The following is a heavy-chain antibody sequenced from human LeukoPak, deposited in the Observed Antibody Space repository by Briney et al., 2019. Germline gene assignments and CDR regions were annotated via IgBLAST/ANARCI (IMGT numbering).Heavy chain of an antibody. CDR1: GFTFSDAW. J-gene: IGHJ4*02. CDR2: IKSSAGGGAT. Sequence: GGSLRLSCAAAGFTFSDAWLSWVRQAPGKGLEWVGRIKSSAGGGATAYAAPVKGRFTVSRDDSKDTLYLQMNSLKTEDTAVYYCSLRYCSGTSCPGYWGQGTLVTVSS. V-gene: IGHV3-15*01. D-gene: IGHD2-8*02. CDR3: SLRYCSGTSCPGY.